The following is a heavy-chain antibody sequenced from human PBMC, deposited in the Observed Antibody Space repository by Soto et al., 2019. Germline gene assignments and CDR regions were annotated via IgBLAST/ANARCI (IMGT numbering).Heavy chain of an antibody. Sequence: GASVKVSCKASGGTFSSYAISWVRQAPGQGLEWMGGIIPIFGTANYAQKFQGRVTITADESTSTAYMELSSLRSEHTAVYYCARGKAGDYYYYGMDVWGQGTTVTVSS. J-gene: IGHJ6*02. CDR3: ARGKAGDYYYYGMDV. CDR1: GGTFSSYA. D-gene: IGHD6-13*01. CDR2: IIPIFGTA. V-gene: IGHV1-69*13.